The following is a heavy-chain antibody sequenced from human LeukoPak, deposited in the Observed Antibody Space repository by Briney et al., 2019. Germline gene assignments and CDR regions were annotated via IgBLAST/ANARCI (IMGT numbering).Heavy chain of an antibody. D-gene: IGHD3-22*01. V-gene: IGHV1-69*13. J-gene: IGHJ4*02. CDR3: ARAGYDSSCSFDY. CDR1: GGTFSSYA. CDR2: IIPIFGTA. Sequence: SVKVSCKASGGTFSSYAIIWVRQAPGQGLEWMGGIIPIFGTANYAQKFQGRVTITADESTSTAYMELSSLRSEDTAVYYCARAGYDSSCSFDYWGQGTLVTVSS.